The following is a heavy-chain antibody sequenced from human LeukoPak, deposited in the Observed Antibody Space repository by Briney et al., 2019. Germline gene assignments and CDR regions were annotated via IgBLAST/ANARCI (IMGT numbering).Heavy chain of an antibody. CDR3: ARGVGYGSGYFDY. D-gene: IGHD3-10*01. CDR2: IYYSGST. J-gene: IGHJ4*02. Sequence: SETLSLTCTVSGGSISSYYWSWIRQPPGKGLEWIGYIYYSGSTNYNPSLTSRVTISVDTSKNQFSQKLSSVTAADTAVYYCARGVGYGSGYFDYWGQGTLVAVSS. CDR1: GGSISSYY. V-gene: IGHV4-59*01.